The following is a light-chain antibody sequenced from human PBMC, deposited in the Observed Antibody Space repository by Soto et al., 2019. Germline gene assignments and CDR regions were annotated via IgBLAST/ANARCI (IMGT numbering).Light chain of an antibody. J-gene: IGKJ2*01. CDR1: QSVSYY. V-gene: IGKV3-20*01. CDR3: QQYGSSPPMYT. Sequence: EIVLTQSPGTLSLSPGERATLSCRASQSVSYYLAWYQQKPGQAPRLLIYDASSRATGVPDRFSGSGSGTDFTLTISRLEPEDFAVYYCQQYGSSPPMYTFGQGTKLEIK. CDR2: DAS.